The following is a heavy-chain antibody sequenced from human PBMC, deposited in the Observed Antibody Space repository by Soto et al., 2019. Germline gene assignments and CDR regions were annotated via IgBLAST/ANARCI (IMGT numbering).Heavy chain of an antibody. CDR1: GFTFSSYW. CDR2: INSDGSST. V-gene: IGHV3-74*01. Sequence: GSLRLSCAASGFTFSSYWMHWVRQAPGKGLVWVSRINSDGSSTSYADSVKGRFTISRDNAKNTLYLQMNSLRAEDTAVYYCAGDSYYDFWSGSYELHYWGQGTLVTVSS. CDR3: AGDSYYDFWSGSYELHY. D-gene: IGHD3-3*01. J-gene: IGHJ4*02.